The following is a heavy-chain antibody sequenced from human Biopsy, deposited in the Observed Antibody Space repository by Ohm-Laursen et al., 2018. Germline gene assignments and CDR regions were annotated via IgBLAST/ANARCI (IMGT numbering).Heavy chain of an antibody. Sequence: SVKVSCTTSGGTFTSYVITWVRQAPGQGIEWMGRIIPTFDTPTYAPDFQGRVTFTADKSTGTATLDLRSLTSEDTAAYYCAGGAAKGYPYDHWGQGTLVTVSS. CDR3: AGGAAKGYPYDH. CDR1: GGTFTSYV. J-gene: IGHJ5*02. V-gene: IGHV1-69*06. CDR2: IIPTFDTP. D-gene: IGHD6-13*01.